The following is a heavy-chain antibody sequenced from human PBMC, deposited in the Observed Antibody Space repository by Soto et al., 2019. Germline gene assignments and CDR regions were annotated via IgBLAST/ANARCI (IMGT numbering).Heavy chain of an antibody. D-gene: IGHD3-22*01. V-gene: IGHV3-30*18. J-gene: IGHJ6*02. CDR3: AKDLNYFDCSVPPLPYYYYGMDV. CDR1: AFSFSTYG. Sequence: PEGSLRLSCAASAFSFSTYGMHWVRPPPGTGLEWVAFISNDGSNNYYADSVKGRFTISRDNSKNTLYLQMNSLRPEDTALYYCAKDLNYFDCSVPPLPYYYYGMDVWGQGTTVTVSS. CDR2: ISNDGSNN.